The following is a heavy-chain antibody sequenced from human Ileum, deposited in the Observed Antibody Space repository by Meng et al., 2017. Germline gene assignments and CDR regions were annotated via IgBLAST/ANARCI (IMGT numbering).Heavy chain of an antibody. CDR1: GGSVSSNIAA. J-gene: IGHJ4*02. D-gene: IGHD3-3*01. CDR3: ASGSGSLDY. CDR2: TYYRSKWYS. V-gene: IGHV6-1*01. Sequence: VQLQQSGPGLVKPSHTLSLTCAVSGGSVSSNIAAWNWIRQSPLRGLEWLGRTYYRSKWYSEYAVSVKSRISITPDTSKNQFSLQMNSVTPEDTAVYYCASGSGSLDYWGPGTLVTVSS.